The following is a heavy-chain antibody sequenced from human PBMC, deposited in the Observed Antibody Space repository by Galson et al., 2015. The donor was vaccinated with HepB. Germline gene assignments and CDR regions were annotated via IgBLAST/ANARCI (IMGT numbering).Heavy chain of an antibody. Sequence: SVKVSCKASGYTFTSYGISWVRQAPGQGLEWMGWISAYNGNTNYAQKLQGRVTMTTDTSTSTASMELRSLRSDDTAVYYCGRVRRDIVVVPASTTMEDYWGQGTLVTVSS. D-gene: IGHD2-2*01. CDR2: ISAYNGNT. CDR3: GRVRRDIVVVPASTTMEDY. CDR1: GYTFTSYG. J-gene: IGHJ4*02. V-gene: IGHV1-18*01.